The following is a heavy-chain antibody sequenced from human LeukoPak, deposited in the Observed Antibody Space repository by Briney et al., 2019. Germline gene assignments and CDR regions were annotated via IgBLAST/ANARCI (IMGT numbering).Heavy chain of an antibody. J-gene: IGHJ4*02. CDR1: GGSISSYY. CDR2: IYHSGST. Sequence: SETLSLTCTVSGGSISSYYWSWIRQPPGKGLEWIGYIYHSGSTYYNPSLKSRVTISVDRSKNQFSLKLSSVTAADTAVYYCARDTVGDYDFWSGYPDYWGQGTLVTVSS. CDR3: ARDTVGDYDFWSGYPDY. D-gene: IGHD3-3*01. V-gene: IGHV4-59*12.